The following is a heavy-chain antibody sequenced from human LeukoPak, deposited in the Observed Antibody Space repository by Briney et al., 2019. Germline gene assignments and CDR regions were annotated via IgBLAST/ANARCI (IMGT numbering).Heavy chain of an antibody. CDR1: GGSSSGYY. Sequence: SETLSLTCAVYGGSSSGYYWSWIRQPPGKGLEWIGEINHSGSTNYNPSLKSRVTISVDTSKNQFSLKLSSVTAADTAVYYCARANGVASSYYFDYWGQGTLVTVSS. CDR3: ARANGVASSYYFDY. V-gene: IGHV4-34*01. CDR2: INHSGST. D-gene: IGHD2-15*01. J-gene: IGHJ4*02.